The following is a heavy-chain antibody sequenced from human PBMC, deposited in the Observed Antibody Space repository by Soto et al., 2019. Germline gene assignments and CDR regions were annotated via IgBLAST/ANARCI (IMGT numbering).Heavy chain of an antibody. V-gene: IGHV4-59*08. CDR2: IYYSGST. Sequence: PSETLSLTCTVSGGSISSYYWSWIRQPPGKGLEWIGYIYYSGSTNYNPSLKSRVTISVDTSKNQFSLKLTSVTAADTAVYYCARGNSLFDYWGQGTLVTVSS. J-gene: IGHJ4*02. CDR1: GGSISSYY. CDR3: ARGNSLFDY.